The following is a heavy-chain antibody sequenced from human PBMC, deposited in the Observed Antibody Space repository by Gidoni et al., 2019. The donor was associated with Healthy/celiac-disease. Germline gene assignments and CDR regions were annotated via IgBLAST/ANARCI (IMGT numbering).Heavy chain of an antibody. CDR1: GFTFSRSI. D-gene: IGHD5-12*01. Sequence: EVQLVESGGGLVKPGGSLRLSCAASGFTFSRSIMTWVRQAPGKGLEWVSSISSSSSYIYYADSVKGRFTISRDNAKNSLYLQMNSLRAEDTAVYYCARMLRRQGPLIIVATIAYDYWGQGTLVTVSS. CDR3: ARMLRRQGPLIIVATIAYDY. CDR2: ISSSSSYI. J-gene: IGHJ4*02. V-gene: IGHV3-21*01.